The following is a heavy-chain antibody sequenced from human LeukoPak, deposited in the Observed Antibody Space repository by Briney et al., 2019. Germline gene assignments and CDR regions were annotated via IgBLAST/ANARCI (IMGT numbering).Heavy chain of an antibody. CDR1: GFTFSSYS. Sequence: PGGSLRLSCAASGFTFSSYSMNWVRQAPGKGLEWVSYISSSSSTIYYADSVKGRFTISRDNAKNSLYLQMNSLRAEDTAVYYCAREKHGDGLDYWGQGTLVTVSS. D-gene: IGHD4-17*01. J-gene: IGHJ4*02. CDR3: AREKHGDGLDY. CDR2: ISSSSSTI. V-gene: IGHV3-48*01.